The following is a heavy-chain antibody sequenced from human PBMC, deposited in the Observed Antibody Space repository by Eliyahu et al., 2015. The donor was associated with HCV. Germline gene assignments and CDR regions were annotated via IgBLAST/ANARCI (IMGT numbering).Heavy chain of an antibody. Sequence: QLQLQESGPGLVKPSETLSLTCTVXGGSXSXSYYWGWIRQPPGKGLEWIGSMYYGGTTYYNPSLKSRVSISVDTSKNQFSLKLSSVTAADTAVYYCARPQGINWNWGYDAFDIWGQGTMVTVSS. J-gene: IGHJ3*02. CDR3: ARPQGINWNWGYDAFDI. CDR1: GGSXSXSYY. CDR2: MYYGGTT. V-gene: IGHV4-39*01. D-gene: IGHD1-7*01.